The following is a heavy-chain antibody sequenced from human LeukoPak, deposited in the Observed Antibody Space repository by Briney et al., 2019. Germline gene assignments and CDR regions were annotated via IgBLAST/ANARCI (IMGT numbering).Heavy chain of an antibody. J-gene: IGHJ5*02. CDR1: GYRLNIYW. CDR3: ARPSHANWFDP. Sequence: GESLKISCKVSGYRLNIYWIGWVRQMSGRGPEWMGIIYPGDSDIRYSPSFQGQVNISVDKSISTAYLQWSSLKASDTAMYYCARPSHANWFDPWGQGTLVTVSS. CDR2: IYPGDSDI. V-gene: IGHV5-51*01.